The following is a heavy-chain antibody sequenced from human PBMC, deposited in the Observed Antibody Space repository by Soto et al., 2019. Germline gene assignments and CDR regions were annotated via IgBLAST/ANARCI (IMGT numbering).Heavy chain of an antibody. Sequence: EVQLVESGGGLVQPGGSLRLSCAASGFTFSSYWMSWVRQAPGKGLEWVANIKHDGSEKFYEDSVNGRFTISRDNAKNSLYLQMNSLRAEDTALYYCARGVFGWGQGTLVTVSS. J-gene: IGHJ4*02. CDR1: GFTFSSYW. V-gene: IGHV3-7*01. CDR2: IKHDGSEK. CDR3: ARGVFG. D-gene: IGHD6-6*01.